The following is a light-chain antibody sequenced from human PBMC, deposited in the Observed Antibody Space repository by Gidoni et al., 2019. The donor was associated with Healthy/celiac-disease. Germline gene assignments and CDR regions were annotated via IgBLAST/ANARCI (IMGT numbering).Light chain of an antibody. V-gene: IGLV3-19*01. Sequence: SSELTQDPAVSVALGQTVRITCQGDSLRSYYASWYQQKPGQAPVLVIYGKNNRPSGIPDRFSGSSSGNTASLTITGAQAEEEADYYCNSRDSSGDHVHFGGGTKLTVL. CDR1: SLRSYY. J-gene: IGLJ2*01. CDR3: NSRDSSGDHVH. CDR2: GKN.